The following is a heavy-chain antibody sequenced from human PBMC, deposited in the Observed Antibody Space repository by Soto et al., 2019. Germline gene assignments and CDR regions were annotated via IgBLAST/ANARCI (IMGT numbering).Heavy chain of an antibody. CDR2: IKSKKDGGTI. Sequence: EVQLVESGGGLVEPGGSLRLTCAVSGAPFSGHWMSWVRQAPGKGLEWVARIKSKKDGGTIEYAAPVKGRLTISRDDARNTLYLQMSSLKNEDTAIYYCTAETYCGGGSCPEYWGQGTLVTVSS. D-gene: IGHD2-15*01. CDR1: GAPFSGHW. CDR3: TAETYCGGGSCPEY. J-gene: IGHJ4*02. V-gene: IGHV3-15*01.